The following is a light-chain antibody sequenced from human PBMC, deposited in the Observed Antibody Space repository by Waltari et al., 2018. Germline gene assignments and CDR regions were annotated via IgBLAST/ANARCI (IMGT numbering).Light chain of an antibody. CDR2: VNSDGSH. CDR3: QTWGMNIQV. V-gene: IGLV4-69*01. CDR1: GEYSAYA. J-gene: IGLJ3*02. Sequence: QLVLTQSPSASASLGASVKLTCTLIGEYSAYAIAWHQQQPEKGPRYLMNVNSDGSHDKADGIPERFSGSSAGAERYLIISRLQSDDEADYFCQTWGMNIQVFGGGTRLTVL.